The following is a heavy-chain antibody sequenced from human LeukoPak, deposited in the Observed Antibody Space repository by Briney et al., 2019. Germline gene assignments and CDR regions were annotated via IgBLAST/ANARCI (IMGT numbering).Heavy chain of an antibody. CDR1: GGSISSSSYS. CDR3: AGGASRNWFDP. V-gene: IGHV4-39*01. J-gene: IGHJ5*02. CDR2: IYYSGST. Sequence: SETLSLTCTVSGGSISSSSYSGGWIRRPPGKGLEWIGSIYYSGSTCYNPSLKSRVTISVDTSKNQFSLKLSSVTAADTAGYYCAGGASRNWFDPWGQGTLVTVSS. D-gene: IGHD3-16*01.